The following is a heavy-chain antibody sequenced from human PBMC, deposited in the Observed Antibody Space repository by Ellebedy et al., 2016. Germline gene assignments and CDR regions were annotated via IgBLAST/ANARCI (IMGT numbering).Heavy chain of an antibody. Sequence: GGSLRLXXRGGGFSFADHSVTWFRRAPGKGLEWLGFIGSEVSGGTIEYAASVKGRFIISRDDSKGIASLQVNTLKTEDTGVYYCCRSCTLEPNCLDVWGPGTLVTVSS. D-gene: IGHD2-15*01. V-gene: IGHV3-49*03. J-gene: IGHJ3*01. CDR2: IGSEVSGGTI. CDR1: GFSFADHS. CDR3: CRSCTLEPNCLDV.